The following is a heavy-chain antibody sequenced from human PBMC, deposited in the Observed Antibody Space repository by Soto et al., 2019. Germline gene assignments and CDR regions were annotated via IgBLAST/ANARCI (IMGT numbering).Heavy chain of an antibody. D-gene: IGHD5-12*01. CDR1: GGSISNGGYY. V-gene: IGHV4-30-4*08. CDR3: ARWLGYGPHFDY. J-gene: IGHJ4*02. Sequence: SETLSLTCTVSGGSISNGGYYWSWIRQHPGKGLEWIGYIYYSGSTYYNPSLKSRVTISVDTSKNQFSLKLSSVTAADTAVYYCARWLGYGPHFDYWGQGTLVTVSS. CDR2: IYYSGST.